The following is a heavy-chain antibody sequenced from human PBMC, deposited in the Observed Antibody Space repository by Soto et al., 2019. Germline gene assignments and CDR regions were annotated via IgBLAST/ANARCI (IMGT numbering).Heavy chain of an antibody. V-gene: IGHV3-30-3*01. Sequence: GGSLRLSCAASGFPFSSYAMHWVRQAPGKGLEWVAVISYDGSNKYYADSVKGRFTISRDNSKNTLYLQMNSLRAEDTAVYYCVRGPRQYCSSTSCSLRDAFDIWGQGTMVTVSS. J-gene: IGHJ3*02. CDR3: VRGPRQYCSSTSCSLRDAFDI. D-gene: IGHD2-2*01. CDR1: GFPFSSYA. CDR2: ISYDGSNK.